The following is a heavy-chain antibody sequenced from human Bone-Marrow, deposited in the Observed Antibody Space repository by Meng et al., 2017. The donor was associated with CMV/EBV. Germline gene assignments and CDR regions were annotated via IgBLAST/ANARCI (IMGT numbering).Heavy chain of an antibody. J-gene: IGHJ6*02. CDR1: GFTFSSYS. CDR3: ARDIRGSDYYYGMDV. CDR2: ISSSSSYI. D-gene: IGHD3-10*01. Sequence: GGSLRLSCAASGFTFSSYSMNWVRQAPGKGLEWVSSISSSSSYIYYADSVKGRFTISRDNARNSLLLQMNSLRVEDTAVYYCARDIRGSDYYYGMDVWGQGTTVTVSS. V-gene: IGHV3-21*01.